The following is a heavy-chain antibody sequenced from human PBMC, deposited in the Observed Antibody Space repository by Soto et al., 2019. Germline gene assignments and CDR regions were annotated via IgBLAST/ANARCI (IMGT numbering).Heavy chain of an antibody. CDR2: IYYSGST. Sequence: SETLSLTCTVSGGSISSYYWSWIRQPPGKGLEWIGYIYYSGSTNYNPSLKSRVTISVDTSKNQFSLKLSSVTAADTAVYYCARHFYHEGIVVVPADLNTHNWVDPWGQGTLVTVSS. CDR1: GGSISSYY. V-gene: IGHV4-59*08. D-gene: IGHD2-2*01. J-gene: IGHJ5*02. CDR3: ARHFYHEGIVVVPADLNTHNWVDP.